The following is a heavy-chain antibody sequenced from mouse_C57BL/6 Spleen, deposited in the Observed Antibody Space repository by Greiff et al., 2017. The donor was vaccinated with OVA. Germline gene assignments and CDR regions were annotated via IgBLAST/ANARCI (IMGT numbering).Heavy chain of an antibody. V-gene: IGHV1-50*01. J-gene: IGHJ1*03. D-gene: IGHD2-5*01. CDR1: GYTFTSYW. CDR2: IDPSDSYT. CDR3: ASKSYYSNYFWYFDV. Sequence: QVQLQQPGAELVKPGASVKLSCKASGYTFTSYWMQWVKQRPGQGLEWIGEIDPSDSYTNYNQKFKGKATLTVDTSSSTAYMQLSSLTSEDSAVYYCASKSYYSNYFWYFDVWGTGTTVTVSS.